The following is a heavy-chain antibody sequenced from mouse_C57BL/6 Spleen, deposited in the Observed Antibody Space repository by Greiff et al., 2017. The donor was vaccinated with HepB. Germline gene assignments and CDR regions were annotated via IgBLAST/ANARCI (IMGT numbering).Heavy chain of an antibody. Sequence: DVQLVESGEGLVKPGGSLKLSCAASGFTFSSYAMSWVRQTPEKRLEWVAYISSGGDYIYYADTVKGRFTISRDNARNTLYLQMSSLKSEDTAMYYCTREGLRDYAMDYWGQGTSVTVSS. CDR3: TREGLRDYAMDY. D-gene: IGHD2-4*01. V-gene: IGHV5-9-1*02. J-gene: IGHJ4*01. CDR1: GFTFSSYA. CDR2: ISSGGDYI.